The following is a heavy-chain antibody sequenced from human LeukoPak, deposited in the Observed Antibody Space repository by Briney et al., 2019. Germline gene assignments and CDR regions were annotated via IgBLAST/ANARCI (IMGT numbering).Heavy chain of an antibody. J-gene: IGHJ4*02. Sequence: GGSLRLSCAASGFTFSSYAMSWVRQAPGKGLEWVSAISGSGGSTYYADSVKGRFTISRGNSKNTLYLQMNSLRAEDTALYYCAKGYDYVWGSYRTLFDYWGQGTLVTVSS. CDR3: AKGYDYVWGSYRTLFDY. D-gene: IGHD3-16*02. CDR2: ISGSGGST. CDR1: GFTFSSYA. V-gene: IGHV3-23*01.